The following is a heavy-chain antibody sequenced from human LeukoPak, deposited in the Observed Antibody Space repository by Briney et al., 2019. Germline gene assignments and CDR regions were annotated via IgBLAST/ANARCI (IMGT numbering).Heavy chain of an antibody. V-gene: IGHV4-34*01. D-gene: IGHD3-10*01. Sequence: PGGSLRLSCAASGFTFSSYSMNWIRQPPGRGLEWIGEINQSGSTNLNPSLKSRVTISIDTSKNQFSLKLSSVTAADTAVYYCARGYGSGSYFIYWGQGTLVTVSS. CDR2: INQSGST. CDR3: ARGYGSGSYFIY. CDR1: GFTFSSYS. J-gene: IGHJ4*02.